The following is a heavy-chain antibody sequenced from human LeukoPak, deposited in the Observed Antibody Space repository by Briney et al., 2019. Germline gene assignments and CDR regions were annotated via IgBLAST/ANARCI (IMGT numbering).Heavy chain of an antibody. D-gene: IGHD6-19*01. Sequence: GGSLRLSCAASGFTISSYAMSWVRQAPGKGLEWVSGIGINGGSTYYADFVKGRFIISRDNSKNTLYLQMNSLRAEDTAVYYCAKSPSSGWSHFQHWGQGTLVTVSS. J-gene: IGHJ1*01. V-gene: IGHV3-23*01. CDR3: AKSPSSGWSHFQH. CDR1: GFTISSYA. CDR2: IGINGGST.